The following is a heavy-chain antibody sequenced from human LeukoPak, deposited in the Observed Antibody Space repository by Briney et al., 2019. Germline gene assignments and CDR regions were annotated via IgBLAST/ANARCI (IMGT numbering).Heavy chain of an antibody. D-gene: IGHD1-26*01. Sequence: SLRLSCXXXXXTFSSHWMHWVRQAPGKGLVWVSNINSDESSTYYADSVKGRFTISRDNAKNTLYLQMNSLRADDTAVYYCARGHLGALDYWGQGTLVTVSS. V-gene: IGHV3-74*01. J-gene: IGHJ4*02. CDR1: XXTFSSHW. CDR2: INSDESST. CDR3: ARGHLGALDY.